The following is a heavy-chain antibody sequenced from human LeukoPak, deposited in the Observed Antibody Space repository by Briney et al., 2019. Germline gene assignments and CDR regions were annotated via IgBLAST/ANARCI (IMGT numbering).Heavy chain of an antibody. J-gene: IGHJ4*02. V-gene: IGHV3-48*03. D-gene: IGHD3-16*01. CDR3: AKLGAEGY. CDR1: GFTLSNYE. CDR2: ISRNGASI. Sequence: GGSLRLSCTAFGFTLSNYEVNWARQAPGKGPEWVSYISRNGASIYYADSVKGRFTISRDNAKNSLYLQMNSLRAEDTAVYYFAKLGAEGYWGQGPRFTFS.